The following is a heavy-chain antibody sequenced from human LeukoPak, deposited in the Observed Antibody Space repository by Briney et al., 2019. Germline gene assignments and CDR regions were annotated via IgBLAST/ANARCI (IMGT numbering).Heavy chain of an antibody. CDR1: GITFSSYA. Sequence: PGGSLRLSCAASGITFSSYAMHWVRQAPGKGLEWVAVISYDANNKDYADSVKGRFTISRDNSKNTLYLQMNSLRPEDTAVYYCVTSSGPDFWGQGTLVTVSP. D-gene: IGHD3-10*01. CDR3: VTSSGPDF. V-gene: IGHV3-30*04. J-gene: IGHJ4*02. CDR2: ISYDANNK.